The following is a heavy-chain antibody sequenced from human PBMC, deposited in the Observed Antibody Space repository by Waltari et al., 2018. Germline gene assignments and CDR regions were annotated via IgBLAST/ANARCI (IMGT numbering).Heavy chain of an antibody. CDR3: TTLYDFWSGYYYGSDYFDY. CDR1: GFTFSNAW. V-gene: IGHV3-15*01. CDR2: IKSKTDGGTT. Sequence: EVQLVESGGGLVKPGGSLSLSCAASGFTFSNAWMSWVRQAPGQGPEWVGRIKSKTDGGTTDYAAPVKGRFTISRDDSKNTLYLQMNSLKTEDTAVYYCTTLYDFWSGYYYGSDYFDYWGQGTLVTVSS. D-gene: IGHD3-3*01. J-gene: IGHJ4*02.